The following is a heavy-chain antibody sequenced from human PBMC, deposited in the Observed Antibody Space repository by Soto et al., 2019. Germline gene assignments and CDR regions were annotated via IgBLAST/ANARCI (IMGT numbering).Heavy chain of an antibody. Sequence: QVQLVQSGAEVKKPGASVKVSCQASGYTFTNYGFNWVRQAPGQGLEWMGWISTYNGNTKSAENLLDRITLTTDTSTDTAYMELRSLRADDTAIYYWTRGEDSPPFDYWCQGTLVIVSS. CDR1: GYTFTNYG. V-gene: IGHV1-18*01. J-gene: IGHJ4*02. CDR3: TRGEDSPPFDY. CDR2: ISTYNGNT. D-gene: IGHD1-26*01.